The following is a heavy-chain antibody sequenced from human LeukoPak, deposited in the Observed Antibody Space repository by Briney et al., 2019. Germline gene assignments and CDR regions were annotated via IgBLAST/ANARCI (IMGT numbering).Heavy chain of an antibody. Sequence: ASVKVSCKASGYTFTSYYMHWVRQAPGQGLEWMGRINPNSGGTNYAQKFQGRVTMTRDTSISTAYMELSRLRSDDTAVYYCARSLYDSSGTDYWGQGTLVTVSS. CDR2: INPNSGGT. V-gene: IGHV1-2*06. CDR1: GYTFTSYY. J-gene: IGHJ4*02. CDR3: ARSLYDSSGTDY. D-gene: IGHD3-22*01.